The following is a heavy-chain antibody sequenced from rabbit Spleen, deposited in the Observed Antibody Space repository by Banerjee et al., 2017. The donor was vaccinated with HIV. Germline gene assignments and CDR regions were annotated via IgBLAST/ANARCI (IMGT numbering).Heavy chain of an antibody. CDR2: IDISSGIT. Sequence: EQLEESGGGLVKPEGSLTLTCKASGVSLNDKDVMCWVRQAPGRGLEWIACIDISSGITHYASWAKGRFTISKTSSTTVTLQMTSLTAADTATYFCARNIGGGTFDTARLSLWGPGTLVTVS. D-gene: IGHD8-1*01. CDR3: ARNIGGGTFDTARLSL. CDR1: GVSLNDKDV. J-gene: IGHJ4*01. V-gene: IGHV1S45*01.